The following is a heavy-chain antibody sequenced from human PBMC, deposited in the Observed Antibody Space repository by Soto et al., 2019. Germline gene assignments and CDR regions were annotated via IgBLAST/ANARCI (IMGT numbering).Heavy chain of an antibody. V-gene: IGHV1-69*13. CDR3: AIDADGYCSGGSCVVRYYYGMDV. D-gene: IGHD2-15*01. CDR1: GGTFSSYA. Sequence: SVKVSCKASGGTFSSYAISWVRQAPGQGLEWMGGIIPIFGTANYAQKFQGRVTITADESTSTAYMELSSLRSEDTAVYYCAIDADGYCSGGSCVVRYYYGMDVWGQGTTVTVSS. J-gene: IGHJ6*02. CDR2: IIPIFGTA.